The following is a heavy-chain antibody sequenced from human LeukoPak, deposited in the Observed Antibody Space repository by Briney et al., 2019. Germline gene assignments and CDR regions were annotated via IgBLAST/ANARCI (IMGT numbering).Heavy chain of an antibody. CDR2: ISYEGGTQ. J-gene: IGHJ5*02. CDR1: GVTLSPYG. Sequence: GMSLRLSCAASGVTLSPYGMHWVRQAPGKGLEWVAVISYEGGTQHYADSVKGRFIISRDNPRNTLYLRMNILSTEDTAVYYCANEGTPQVSTWYDLWGQGTQVIVSS. CDR3: ANEGTPQVSTWYDL. D-gene: IGHD3-10*01. V-gene: IGHV3-30*18.